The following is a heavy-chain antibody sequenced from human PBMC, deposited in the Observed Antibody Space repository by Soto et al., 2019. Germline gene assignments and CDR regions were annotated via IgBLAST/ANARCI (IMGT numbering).Heavy chain of an antibody. V-gene: IGHV4-39*01. D-gene: IGHD1-26*01. CDR1: GGSISSSSYY. J-gene: IGHJ4*02. Sequence: QLQLQESGPGLVKPSETLSLTCTVSGGSISSSSYYWGWIRQPPGKGLEWIGSIYYSGSTYYNPSLKSRVTISVDTSKNQFPLKLSSVTAADTAVYYCARLVGATNFDYWGQGTLVTVSS. CDR3: ARLVGATNFDY. CDR2: IYYSGST.